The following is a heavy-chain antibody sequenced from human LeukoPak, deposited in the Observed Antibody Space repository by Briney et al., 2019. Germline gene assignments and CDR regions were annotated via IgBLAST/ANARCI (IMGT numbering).Heavy chain of an antibody. J-gene: IGHJ4*02. CDR2: IWYDGSNK. CDR3: ARDKTGYYYDSSGYFDY. Sequence: PGGSLRLSCAASGFTFSSYGMHWVRQAPGKGLEWAAAIWYDGSNKYYVDSVKGRFTISRDNSKNTLYLQMNSLRAEDTAVYYCARDKTGYYYDSSGYFDYWGQGTLVTVSS. CDR1: GFTFSSYG. D-gene: IGHD3-22*01. V-gene: IGHV3-33*01.